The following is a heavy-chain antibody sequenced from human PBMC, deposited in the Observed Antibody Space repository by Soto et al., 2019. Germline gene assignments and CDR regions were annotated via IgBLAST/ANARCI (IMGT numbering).Heavy chain of an antibody. Sequence: ASVKVSCKASGYTFTSYGISWVRQAPGQGLEWMGWISAYNGNTNYAQELQGRVTMTTDTSTSTAYMELRSLRSDDTAVYYCARDLGHSYANEDWFDPWGQGTLVTVSS. CDR2: ISAYNGNT. V-gene: IGHV1-18*01. J-gene: IGHJ5*02. D-gene: IGHD5-18*01. CDR1: GYTFTSYG. CDR3: ARDLGHSYANEDWFDP.